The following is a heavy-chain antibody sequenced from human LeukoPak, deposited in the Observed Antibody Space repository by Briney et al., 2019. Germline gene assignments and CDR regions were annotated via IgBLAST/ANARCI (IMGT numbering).Heavy chain of an antibody. CDR2: ISWDGGST. Sequence: GGSLRLSCAASGFTFDDYAMHWVRQAPGKGLEWVSLISWDGGSTYHADSVKGRFTISRDNSKNSLYLQMNSLRAEDTALYYCANLGAGGFDYWGQGTLVTVSS. CDR1: GFTFDDYA. V-gene: IGHV3-43D*03. J-gene: IGHJ4*02. CDR3: ANLGAGGFDY. D-gene: IGHD6-25*01.